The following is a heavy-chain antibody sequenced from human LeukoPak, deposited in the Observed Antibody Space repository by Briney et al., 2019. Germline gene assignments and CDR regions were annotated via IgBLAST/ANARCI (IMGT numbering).Heavy chain of an antibody. Sequence: SETLSLTCAVYGRSFSGYYWSWLRQAPGKGLEWIGYIYYSGSTNYNPSLKSRVTISVDTSKNQFSLKLSSVTAADTAVYYCARARGYSYGYYYFEYWGQGALVTVSS. V-gene: IGHV4-59*01. CDR2: IYYSGST. CDR1: GRSFSGYY. J-gene: IGHJ4*02. CDR3: ARARGYSYGYYYFEY. D-gene: IGHD5-18*01.